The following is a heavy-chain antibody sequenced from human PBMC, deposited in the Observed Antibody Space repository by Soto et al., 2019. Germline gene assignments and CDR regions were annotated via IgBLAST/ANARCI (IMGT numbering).Heavy chain of an antibody. J-gene: IGHJ4*02. D-gene: IGHD6-19*01. CDR3: ATGGRQWLVTSDFNY. CDR2: VSHDGRNT. V-gene: IGHV3-30*03. Sequence: VQLVESGGGVVQPGRSLRLSCAASGFTFSDYAMHWVRQAPGKGLEWVAVVSHDGRNTHYADSVKGRFTISRDSSKNTVSVEMTSLSAEDTAVYYCATGGRQWLVTSDFNYWGQGALVTVSS. CDR1: GFTFSDYA.